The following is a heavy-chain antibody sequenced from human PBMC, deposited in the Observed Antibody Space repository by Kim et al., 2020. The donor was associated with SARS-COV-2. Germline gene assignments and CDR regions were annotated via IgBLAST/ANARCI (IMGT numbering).Heavy chain of an antibody. CDR2: ISGSDSGT. V-gene: IGHV3-23*01. CDR3: TTGVTAAGWWFDT. J-gene: IGHJ5*02. CDR1: GFSFNNYA. Sequence: GGSLRLSCATSGFSFNNYAMNWVRQAPGKGLEWVSGISGSDSGTYYADSVKGRFAISRDNSKDMVYLQMNSLRAEDTAVYYCTTGVTAAGWWFDTWGQGTLVTVSS. D-gene: IGHD6-25*01.